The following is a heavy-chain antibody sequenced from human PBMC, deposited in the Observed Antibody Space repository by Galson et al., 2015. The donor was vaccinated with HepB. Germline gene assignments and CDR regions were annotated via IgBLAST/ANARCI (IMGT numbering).Heavy chain of an antibody. CDR2: INPNSGGA. Sequence: SVKVSCKASGYTFAVYYIHWVRQAPGQGLEWMGRINPNSGGANYAPKFQGRVTMTTDTSISTAYMELSSLRSDDTAVFYCAIRDYNIDYWGQGTLVTVSS. CDR3: AIRDYNIDY. CDR1: GYTFAVYY. V-gene: IGHV1-2*06. J-gene: IGHJ4*02. D-gene: IGHD4-11*01.